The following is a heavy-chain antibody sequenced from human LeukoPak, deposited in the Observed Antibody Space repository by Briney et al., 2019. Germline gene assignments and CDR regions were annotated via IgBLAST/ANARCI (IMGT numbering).Heavy chain of an antibody. Sequence: GGSLRLSCAVSGFIFSSYEMHWVRQAPGKRLEWVSYISTTGTTIYYADSVQGRFTISRDNAKNSLYLQMNNLRAEDTAVYYCARDNNSGYYSRFAPWGQGTLVTVSS. V-gene: IGHV3-48*03. CDR1: GFIFSSYE. CDR3: ARDNNSGYYSRFAP. J-gene: IGHJ5*02. CDR2: ISTTGTTI. D-gene: IGHD3-22*01.